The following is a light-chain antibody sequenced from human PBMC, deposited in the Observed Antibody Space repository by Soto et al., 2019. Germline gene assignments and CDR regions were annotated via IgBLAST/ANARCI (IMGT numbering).Light chain of an antibody. Sequence: LTQPSSVSGSPGQSITISCTGTSSDVGSYNYVSWYQQHPGKAPKLMIYEVSDRPSGIPSRFSGSKSGNTASLTISGLQTEDEADYYCSSYTSSSTLFGTGTKVTVL. CDR2: EVS. J-gene: IGLJ1*01. CDR1: SSDVGSYNY. V-gene: IGLV2-14*01. CDR3: SSYTSSSTL.